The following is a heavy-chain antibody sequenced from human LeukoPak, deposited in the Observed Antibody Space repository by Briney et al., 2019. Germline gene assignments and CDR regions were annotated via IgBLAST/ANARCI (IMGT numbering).Heavy chain of an antibody. D-gene: IGHD3-10*01. J-gene: IGHJ6*02. CDR1: GFTVSSNY. CDR3: ARDQAHYYGSGSYKFYYYYGMDV. CDR2: IYSGGST. V-gene: IGHV3-66*01. Sequence: GGSLRLSCAASGFTVSSNYMSWVRQAPGKGLEWVSVIYSGGSTYYADSVKGRFTNSRDNSKNTLYLQMNSLRAEDTAVYYCARDQAHYYGSGSYKFYYYYGMDVWGQGTTVTVSS.